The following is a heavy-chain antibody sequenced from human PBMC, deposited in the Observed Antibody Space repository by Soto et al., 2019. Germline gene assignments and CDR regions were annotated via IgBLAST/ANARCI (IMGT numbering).Heavy chain of an antibody. CDR3: ARVPSEGFDFSSGSPYCFDF. J-gene: IGHJ4*02. D-gene: IGHD3-3*01. Sequence: ASVKVSCKASNYAFTSYVIMWVRQPPVQGIERKGWISAGKGNTNYAQRFQGIITLTTDTSTSAAYMELRSLRSVVTAVYYCARVPSEGFDFSSGSPYCFDFWGQGTLVTVCS. CDR1: NYAFTSYV. V-gene: IGHV1-18*01. CDR2: ISAGKGNT.